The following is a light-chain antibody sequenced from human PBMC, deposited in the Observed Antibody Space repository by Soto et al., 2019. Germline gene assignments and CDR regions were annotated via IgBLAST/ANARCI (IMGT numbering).Light chain of an antibody. V-gene: IGLV2-8*01. CDR2: EVT. Sequence: QSALTQPPSASGSPGQSVTISCTGTSSDVGGCNYVSWYQHHPGKAPKLMIYEVTKRPSGVPDRFSGSKSGNTASLTVSGLQVEDEADYYCSSYAGTKNMVFGGGTKLTVL. CDR3: SSYAGTKNMV. CDR1: SSDVGGCNY. J-gene: IGLJ2*01.